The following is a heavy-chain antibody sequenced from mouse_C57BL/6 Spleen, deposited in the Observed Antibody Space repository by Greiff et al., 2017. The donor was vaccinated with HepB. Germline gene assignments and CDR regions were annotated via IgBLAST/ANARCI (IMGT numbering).Heavy chain of an antibody. CDR2: IHPNSGST. CDR1: GYTFTSYW. V-gene: IGHV1-64*01. D-gene: IGHD1-1*01. J-gene: IGHJ4*01. CDR3: ATSHYYGSSYNAMDY. Sequence: VQLQQSGAELVKPGASVKLSCKASGYTFTSYWMHWVKQRPGQGLEWIGMIHPNSGSTNYNEKFKSKATLTVDKSSSTAYMQLSSLTSEDSAVYYCATSHYYGSSYNAMDYWGQGTSVTVSS.